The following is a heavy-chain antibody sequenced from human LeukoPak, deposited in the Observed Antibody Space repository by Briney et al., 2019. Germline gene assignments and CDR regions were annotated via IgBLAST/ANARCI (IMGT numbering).Heavy chain of an antibody. V-gene: IGHV3-7*03. CDR2: TKQDGSEK. Sequence: GGSLRLSCAASGFTFSSYWMSWVRQAPGKGLEWVAQTKQDGSEKYYVDSVKGRFTTSRDKNSLFLQMNGVRAEDTAVYYCVGWGISGITNHWGQGTLVTVSS. CDR1: GFTFSSYW. D-gene: IGHD1-7*01. CDR3: VGWGISGITNH. J-gene: IGHJ4*02.